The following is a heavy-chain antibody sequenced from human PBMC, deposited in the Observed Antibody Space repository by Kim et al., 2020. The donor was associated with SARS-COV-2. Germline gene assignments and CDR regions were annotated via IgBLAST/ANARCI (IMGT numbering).Heavy chain of an antibody. CDR2: IYYRGST. CDR1: GGSISSYY. V-gene: IGHV4-59*13. J-gene: IGHJ5*02. Sequence: SETLSLTCTVSGGSISSYYWSWIRQPPGKGLEWIGYIYYRGSTNYNPSLKSRVTISVDTSKNQFSLKLSSVTAADTAVYYCARVGYDSSGYNWFDPWGQG. CDR3: ARVGYDSSGYNWFDP. D-gene: IGHD3-22*01.